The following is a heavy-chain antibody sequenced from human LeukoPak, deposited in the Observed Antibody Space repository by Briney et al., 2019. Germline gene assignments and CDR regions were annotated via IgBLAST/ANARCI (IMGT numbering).Heavy chain of an antibody. Sequence: VRSLRLSCAASGFTFGDYAMHWVRQAPGKGLEWDSGISWNSGSIGYADSVKGRFTISRDNAKNSLYLQMNSLRAEDMALYYCAKGRFLEWLPNNWFDPWGQGTLVTVSS. CDR3: AKGRFLEWLPNNWFDP. J-gene: IGHJ5*02. CDR1: GFTFGDYA. V-gene: IGHV3-9*03. CDR2: ISWNSGSI. D-gene: IGHD3-3*01.